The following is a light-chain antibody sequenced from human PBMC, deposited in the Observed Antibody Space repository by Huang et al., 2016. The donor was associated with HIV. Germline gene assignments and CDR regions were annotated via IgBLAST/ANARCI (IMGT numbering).Light chain of an antibody. V-gene: IGKV3-15*01. CDR1: RSGSSN. Sequence: IVMTQSPATLSVSPGERVTLSCRANRSGSSNLAWYQQRPGQAPRLLIYGSSTRAPGIPARFSGSGSGTDFSLTISSLQSEDFALYYCHQYNNWRLSFGGGTRVDI. J-gene: IGKJ4*01. CDR3: HQYNNWRLS. CDR2: GSS.